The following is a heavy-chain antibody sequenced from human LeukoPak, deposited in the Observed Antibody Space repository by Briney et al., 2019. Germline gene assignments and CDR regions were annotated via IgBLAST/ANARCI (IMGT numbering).Heavy chain of an antibody. V-gene: IGHV1-18*01. CDR3: ARGGVGATTYVWFDP. CDR1: GYSFILYG. J-gene: IGHJ5*02. CDR2: ISTSTGDT. Sequence: ASVKVSCKTSGYSFILYGISWVRQAPGQGPEWMGWISTSTGDTKYTQKFQGRVTLTTDTSTSTAYMELSSLRSDDTAVYYCARGGVGATTYVWFDPWGQGTLVTVSS. D-gene: IGHD1-26*01.